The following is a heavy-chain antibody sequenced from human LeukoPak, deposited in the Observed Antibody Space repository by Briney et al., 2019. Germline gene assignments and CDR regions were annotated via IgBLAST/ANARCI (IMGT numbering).Heavy chain of an antibody. CDR3: ARDHWGVTPNAFDI. J-gene: IGHJ3*02. CDR2: IIPIFGTA. CDR1: GGTFSSYA. D-gene: IGHD4-23*01. Sequence: GASVKVSCKASGGTFSSYAISWVRQAPGQGLEWMGGIIPIFGTANYAQKFQGRVTITADESTSTAYMELSSLRSEDTAVYYCARDHWGVTPNAFDIWGQGTMVTVSS. V-gene: IGHV1-69*13.